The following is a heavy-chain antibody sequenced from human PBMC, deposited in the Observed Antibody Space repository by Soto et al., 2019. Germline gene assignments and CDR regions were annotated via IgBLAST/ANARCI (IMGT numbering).Heavy chain of an antibody. D-gene: IGHD2-2*01. CDR1: EFTFSSNG. CDR2: ISGDGSKR. V-gene: IGHV3-30*18. Sequence: GGSLRLSCAASEFTFSSNGMQWVRQAAGKGLEWVAGISGDGSKRYYADSLKGRFTISRDNSKNMLHLQMNNLRPEDTAVYYCVKSAIRTAVLKDYYGMDLWGQGTTVTVSS. J-gene: IGHJ6*02. CDR3: VKSAIRTAVLKDYYGMDL.